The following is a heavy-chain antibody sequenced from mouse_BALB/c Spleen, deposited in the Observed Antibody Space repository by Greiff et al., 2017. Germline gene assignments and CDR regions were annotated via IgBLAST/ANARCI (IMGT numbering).Heavy chain of an antibody. D-gene: IGHD4-1*01. CDR1: GFTFTDYY. V-gene: IGHV7-3*02. Sequence: EVQRVESGGGLVQPGGSLRLSCATSGFTFTDYYMSWVRQPPGKALEWLGFIRNKANGYTTEYSASVKGRFTISRDNSQSILYLQMNTLRAEDSATYYCARDLGEYYFDYWGQGTTLTVSS. J-gene: IGHJ2*01. CDR3: ARDLGEYYFDY. CDR2: IRNKANGYTT.